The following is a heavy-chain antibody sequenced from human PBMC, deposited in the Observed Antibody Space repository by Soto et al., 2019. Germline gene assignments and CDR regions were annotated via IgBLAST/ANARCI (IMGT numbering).Heavy chain of an antibody. CDR2: ISPYTGNT. D-gene: IGHD5-12*01. CDR3: VMVDNSVTPTPLDV. J-gene: IGHJ6*02. CDR1: GYIFVNYG. V-gene: IGHV1-18*01. Sequence: QVQLVQSGDEVKKPGASVKVSCKASGYIFVNYGIAWVRQAPGQGLEWMGWISPYTGNTHSATKVQGRLTMTTDTSTSTAYMDLGSLTSDDTAVYYSVMVDNSVTPTPLDVWGQGTTVTVSS.